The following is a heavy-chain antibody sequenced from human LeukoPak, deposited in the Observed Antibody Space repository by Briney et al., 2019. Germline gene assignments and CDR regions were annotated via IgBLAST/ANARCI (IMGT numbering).Heavy chain of an antibody. CDR3: ARVSAYYDILTGYYSSYYFDY. Sequence: SETLSLTCNVSGGSISSYYWSWIRQPPGKGLEWIGYIYNSASTSYNPSPKSRLTMSVDTSKNQFSLKLSSVTAADTAVYYCARVSAYYDILTGYYSSYYFDYWGQGTLVTVSS. V-gene: IGHV4-59*01. CDR2: IYNSAST. J-gene: IGHJ4*02. CDR1: GGSISSYY. D-gene: IGHD3-9*01.